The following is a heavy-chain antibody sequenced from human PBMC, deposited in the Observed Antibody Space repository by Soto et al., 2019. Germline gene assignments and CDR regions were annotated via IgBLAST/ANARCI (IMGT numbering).Heavy chain of an antibody. J-gene: IGHJ4*02. Sequence: SVKVSCKASGYTFTSYDINWVRQATGQGLEWMGWMNPNSGNTGYAQKFQGRVTMTRNTSISTAYMELSSLRSEDTAVYYCARDLLSSSSWYRHFDYWGQGTLVTVSS. CDR2: MNPNSGNT. V-gene: IGHV1-8*01. CDR1: GYTFTSYD. CDR3: ARDLLSSSSWYRHFDY. D-gene: IGHD6-13*01.